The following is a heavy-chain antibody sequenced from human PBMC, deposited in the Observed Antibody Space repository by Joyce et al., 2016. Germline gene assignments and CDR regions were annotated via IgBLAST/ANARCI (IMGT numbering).Heavy chain of an antibody. CDR3: TRAPITMVRGVMRAYYYYYFMDV. CDR2: TYYRSNWYN. Sequence: GLEWLGRTYYRSNWYNDYAVSVKSRVTINPNTSKNQFSLQLNSVTPEDTAVYYCTRAPITMVRGVMRAYYYYYFMDVWGQGTTVTVSS. V-gene: IGHV6-1*01. D-gene: IGHD3-10*01. J-gene: IGHJ6*02.